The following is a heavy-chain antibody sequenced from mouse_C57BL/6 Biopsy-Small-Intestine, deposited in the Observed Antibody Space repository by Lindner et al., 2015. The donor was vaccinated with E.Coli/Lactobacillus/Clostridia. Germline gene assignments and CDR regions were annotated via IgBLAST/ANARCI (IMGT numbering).Heavy chain of an antibody. V-gene: IGHV1-66*01. CDR2: INPDSGDT. CDR3: ARGVDDLWSGYRTFDV. Sequence: VKVSCKAGRYSFTAYHLHWVRQAPGQGLQWMGWINPDSGDTNYPQMFQGRVSITRDTSINTAFMELSSLRSDDTAVYYCARGVDDLWSGYRTFDVWGQGTTVTVSS. J-gene: IGHJ1*01. CDR1: RYSFTAYH. D-gene: IGHD1-3*01.